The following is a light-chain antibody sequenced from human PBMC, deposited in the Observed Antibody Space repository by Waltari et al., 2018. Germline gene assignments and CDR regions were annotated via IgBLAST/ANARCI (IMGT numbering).Light chain of an antibody. J-gene: IGKJ1*01. CDR3: HQYYSTPRT. V-gene: IGKV2-28*01. CDR2: LGS. Sequence: DIVMTQSPLSLPVTPGEPASISCRSSQSLLHSNGYNYLDWYLQKPGQSPQPLIYLGSNRASGVPDRFSGSGSGTDFTLTISSLQAEDVAVYYCHQYYSTPRTFGQGTKVEI. CDR1: QSLLHSNGYNY.